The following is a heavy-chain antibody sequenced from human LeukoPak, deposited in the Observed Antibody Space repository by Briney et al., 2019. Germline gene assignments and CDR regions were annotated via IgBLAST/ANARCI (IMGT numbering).Heavy chain of an antibody. V-gene: IGHV3-48*03. J-gene: IGHJ6*02. CDR1: GFTFSDYE. D-gene: IGHD1-26*01. Sequence: GGSLRLSCAASGFTFSDYEMNWVRQAPGKGLEWISYIGSSGSTEYYADSVKGRFTISRDNAKNSLYPQMNSLRAEDTALYYCARVGPYYFYYGLDVWGQGTTVTVSS. CDR3: ARVGPYYFYYGLDV. CDR2: IGSSGSTE.